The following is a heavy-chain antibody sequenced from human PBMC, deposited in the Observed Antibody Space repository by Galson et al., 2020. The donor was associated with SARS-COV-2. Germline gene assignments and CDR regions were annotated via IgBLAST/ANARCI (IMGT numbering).Heavy chain of an antibody. CDR3: ARDLHSGYGP. D-gene: IGHD1-26*01. CDR2: IYSGGST. CDR1: GFTVSSNY. Sequence: GESLKISCAAFGFTVSSNYMSWVRQAPGKGLEWVSVIYSGGSTYYADSVKGRFTISRDNSKNTLYLQMNSLRAEDTAVYYCARDLHSGYGPWGQGTLVTVSS. V-gene: IGHV3-53*01. J-gene: IGHJ5*02.